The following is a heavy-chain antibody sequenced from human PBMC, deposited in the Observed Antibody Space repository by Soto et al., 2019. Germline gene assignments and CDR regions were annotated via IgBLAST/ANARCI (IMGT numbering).Heavy chain of an antibody. J-gene: IGHJ6*02. V-gene: IGHV3-9*01. CDR3: ARRLEWLPSYGMDV. Sequence: HPGGSLRLSCAASGFTFDDYAMHWVRQAPGKGLEWVSGISWNSGSIGYADSVKGRFTISRDNAKNSLYLQMNSLRAEDTALYYCARRLEWLPSYGMDVWGQGTTVTVSS. D-gene: IGHD3-3*01. CDR2: ISWNSGSI. CDR1: GFTFDDYA.